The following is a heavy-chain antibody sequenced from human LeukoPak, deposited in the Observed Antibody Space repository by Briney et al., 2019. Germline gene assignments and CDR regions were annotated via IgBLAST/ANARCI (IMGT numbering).Heavy chain of an antibody. J-gene: IGHJ4*02. CDR2: IYYSGST. Sequence: PSETLSLTCTVSGGSFSSSGYYWSWIRQPPGKGLEWIGYIYYSGSTNYNPSLKSRVTISVDTSKNQFSLKLSSVTAADTAVYYCARHQRRQLWLDYWGQGTLVTVSS. V-gene: IGHV4-61*08. D-gene: IGHD5-18*01. CDR3: ARHQRRQLWLDY. CDR1: GGSFSSSGYY.